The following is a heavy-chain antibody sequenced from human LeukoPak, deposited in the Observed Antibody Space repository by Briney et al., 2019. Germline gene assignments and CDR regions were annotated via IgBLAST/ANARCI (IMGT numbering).Heavy chain of an antibody. J-gene: IGHJ6*04. CDR2: ISSTSTYI. Sequence: GGSLRLSCAASGFTFSSYSMNWVRQAPGKGLEWVSSISSTSTYIYYADSVKGRFTISRDNAKNSLYLQMNSLRAEDAAVYYCACLVGATQDVWGKGTTVIVSS. CDR3: ACLVGATQDV. D-gene: IGHD1-26*01. CDR1: GFTFSSYS. V-gene: IGHV3-21*01.